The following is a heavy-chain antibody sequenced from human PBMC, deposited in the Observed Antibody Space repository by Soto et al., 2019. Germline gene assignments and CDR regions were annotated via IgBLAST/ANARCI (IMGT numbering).Heavy chain of an antibody. V-gene: IGHV3-74*01. CDR2: INSDGSTT. CDR3: ARSPSSGWYYFDY. CDR1: EFTFSNYW. Sequence: EVQLVESGGGLVQPGGSLRLSCAASEFTFSNYWMYWVRQAPGKGLVWVSRINSDGSTTSYADSVKGRVTISRDNAKNTLYLQMNSLRVEDTAVYYCARSPSSGWYYFDYWGQGTLVTVSS. D-gene: IGHD6-19*01. J-gene: IGHJ4*02.